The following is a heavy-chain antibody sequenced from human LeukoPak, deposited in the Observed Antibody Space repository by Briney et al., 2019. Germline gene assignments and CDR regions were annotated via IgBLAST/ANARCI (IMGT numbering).Heavy chain of an antibody. CDR1: GFAFSSYS. CDR3: ARDLSSGWNFDY. V-gene: IGHV3-21*01. Sequence: GGSLRLSCAASGFAFSSYSFNWVRQAPGKGLEWVSSISSSSIYTFYADSVKGRFTISRDNAKNSLYLQMNSLKAEDTAVYYCARDLSSGWNFDYWGQGTLVTVSS. D-gene: IGHD6-19*01. J-gene: IGHJ4*02. CDR2: ISSSSIYT.